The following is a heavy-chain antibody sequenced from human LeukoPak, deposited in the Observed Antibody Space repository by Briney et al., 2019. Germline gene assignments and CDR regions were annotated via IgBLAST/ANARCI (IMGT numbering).Heavy chain of an antibody. J-gene: IGHJ6*02. CDR1: GGSFSGYY. CDR2: INHSGST. Sequence: PSETLSLTCAVYGGSFSGYYWSWIRQPPGKGLEWIGEINHSGSTNYNPSLKSRVTISVDTSKNQFSLKLSSVTAADTAVYYCARTLNSPNYYYYGMDVWGQGTTVTVSS. CDR3: ARTLNSPNYYYYGMDV. D-gene: IGHD1/OR15-1a*01. V-gene: IGHV4-34*01.